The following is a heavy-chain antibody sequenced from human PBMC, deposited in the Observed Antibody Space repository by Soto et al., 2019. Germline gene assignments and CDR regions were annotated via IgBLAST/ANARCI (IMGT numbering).Heavy chain of an antibody. Sequence: LRLSCAASGFTFSSYSMNWVRQAPGKGLEWVSSISSSSSYIYYADSVKGRFTISRDNAKNSLYLQMNSLRAEDTAVYYCARGPYYDILTYGMDVWGQGTTVTVSS. CDR3: ARGPYYDILTYGMDV. J-gene: IGHJ6*02. D-gene: IGHD3-9*01. CDR2: ISSSSSYI. CDR1: GFTFSSYS. V-gene: IGHV3-21*01.